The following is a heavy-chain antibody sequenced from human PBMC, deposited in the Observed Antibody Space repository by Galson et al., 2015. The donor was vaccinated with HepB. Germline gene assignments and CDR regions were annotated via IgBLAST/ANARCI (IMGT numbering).Heavy chain of an antibody. V-gene: IGHV3-15*01. CDR3: TTDLLGGSYEGGYYYYGMDV. CDR2: IKSKTDGGTT. Sequence: SLRLSCAASGFTFSNAWMSWVRQAPGKGLEWVGRIKSKTDGGTTDYAAPVKGRFTISRDDSKNTLYLQMNSLKTEDTAVYYCTTDLLGGSYEGGYYYYGMDVWGQGTTVTVSS. D-gene: IGHD1-26*01. CDR1: GFTFSNAW. J-gene: IGHJ6*02.